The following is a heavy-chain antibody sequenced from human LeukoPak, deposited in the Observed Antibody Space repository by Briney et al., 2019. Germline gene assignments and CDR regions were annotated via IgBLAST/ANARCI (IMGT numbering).Heavy chain of an antibody. D-gene: IGHD2/OR15-2a*01. CDR3: ARLWDSTGLYFYYYMDV. V-gene: IGHV4-39*01. CDR1: GVSISSGSYY. Sequence: PSETLSLTCSVPGVSISSGSYYWGWIRQPPGMGLEWIGIIYHNGNTNCNPSLKSRVTISADTSRNQFSLRMDSVTAADTAVYYCARLWDSTGLYFYYYMDVWGEGTTVTVSS. J-gene: IGHJ6*03. CDR2: IYHNGNT.